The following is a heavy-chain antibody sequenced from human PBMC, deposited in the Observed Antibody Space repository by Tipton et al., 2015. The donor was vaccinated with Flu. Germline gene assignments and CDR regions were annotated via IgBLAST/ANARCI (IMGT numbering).Heavy chain of an antibody. D-gene: IGHD6-13*01. Sequence: GSLRLSCVASGFTFSSYEMNWVRQAPGKGLEWVAYISGSGGTKSSADSVMGRFTISRDNAKNSLYLQMDSLRAEDTAVYYCAKDGIWQQPPWYWGQGSLVTVSS. J-gene: IGHJ4*02. CDR2: ISGSGGTK. V-gene: IGHV3-48*03. CDR1: GFTFSSYE. CDR3: AKDGIWQQPPWY.